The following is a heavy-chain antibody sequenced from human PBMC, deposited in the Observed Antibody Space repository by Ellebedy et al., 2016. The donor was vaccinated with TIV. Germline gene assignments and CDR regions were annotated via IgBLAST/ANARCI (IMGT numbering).Heavy chain of an antibody. Sequence: GGSLRLXCAVSGLTFSSFAMNWVRQAPGKGLEWVSGISNSGDSTYYADSVKGRFTISRDNSQNTLYLQMNSLRAEDTAVYYCAKGPRWQQLIPSLLDYWGQGTLVTVSS. J-gene: IGHJ4*02. V-gene: IGHV3-23*01. D-gene: IGHD6-13*01. CDR1: GLTFSSFA. CDR2: ISNSGDST. CDR3: AKGPRWQQLIPSLLDY.